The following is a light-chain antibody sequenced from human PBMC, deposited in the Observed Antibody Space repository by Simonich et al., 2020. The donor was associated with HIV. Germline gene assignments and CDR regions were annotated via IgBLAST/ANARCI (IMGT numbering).Light chain of an antibody. J-gene: IGLJ2*01. V-gene: IGLV2-14*01. CDR2: DVS. CDR3: SSYTSSGTHVV. CDR1: SSDVGGYKY. Sequence: QSALTQPASVSGSPGQSITISCTGTSSDVGGYKYVSWYQQHPGKAPKLMIYDVSKRPSGVSNRCSGSKSGNTASLTISGLQAEDEADYYCSSYTSSGTHVVFGGGTKLTVL.